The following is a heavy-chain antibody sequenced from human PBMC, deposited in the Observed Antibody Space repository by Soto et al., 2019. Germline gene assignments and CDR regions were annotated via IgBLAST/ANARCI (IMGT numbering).Heavy chain of an antibody. Sequence: QVQLVQSGAEVKKPGASVKVSCKASGYTFTGYYMHWVRQAPGQGLEWMGWINPNSGGTNYAQKFQGRVTMTRETSISTAYMELSRLRSDDTSVYYCARSRGFTMVRGVIIPSWFDPWGQGTLVTVSS. CDR2: INPNSGGT. CDR1: GYTFTGYY. D-gene: IGHD3-10*01. CDR3: ARSRGFTMVRGVIIPSWFDP. J-gene: IGHJ5*02. V-gene: IGHV1-2*02.